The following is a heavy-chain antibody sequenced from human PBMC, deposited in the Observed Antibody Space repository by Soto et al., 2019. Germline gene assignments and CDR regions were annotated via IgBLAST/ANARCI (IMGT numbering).Heavy chain of an antibody. Sequence: GESLKISCKGSGYSFTSYWIGWVRQMPGKGLEWMGIIYPGDSDTRYSPSFQGQVTISADKSISTAYLQWSSLKASDTAMYYCARSVDSGSYYDYYFYGMDVWGQGTTVTVSS. V-gene: IGHV5-51*01. J-gene: IGHJ6*02. CDR3: ARSVDSGSYYDYYFYGMDV. CDR1: GYSFTSYW. D-gene: IGHD1-26*01. CDR2: IYPGDSDT.